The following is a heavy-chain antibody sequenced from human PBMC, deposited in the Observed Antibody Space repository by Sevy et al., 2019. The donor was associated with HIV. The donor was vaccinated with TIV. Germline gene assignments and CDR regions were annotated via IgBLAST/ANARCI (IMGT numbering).Heavy chain of an antibody. D-gene: IGHD6-19*01. Sequence: SETLSLTCTVSGGSISSSSYYWGWIRQPPGKGLEWIGSIYYSGSTYYNPSLKSRVTISVDTSKNQFSLKLSSVTAADTAVYYCVSLSYSSGWYEGYYYYGMDVWGQGTTVTVSS. CDR1: GGSISSSSYY. CDR2: IYYSGST. V-gene: IGHV4-39*01. J-gene: IGHJ6*02. CDR3: VSLSYSSGWYEGYYYYGMDV.